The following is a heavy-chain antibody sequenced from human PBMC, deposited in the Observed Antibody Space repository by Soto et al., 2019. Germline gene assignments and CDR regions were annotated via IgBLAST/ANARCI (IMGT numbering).Heavy chain of an antibody. D-gene: IGHD2-2*01. CDR2: ITASNGNT. V-gene: IGHV1-18*01. J-gene: IGHJ6*02. CDR1: GYTFTNYG. CDR3: ARGASCSSASCYDNFHYGLAV. Sequence: QVQLVQSGPEVKKPGASVKVSCKASGYTFTNYGITWVRQAPGQGLEWMGWITASNGNTNYAREIQGRLTLTRDTSTSTAYMELRSLRSDDTAVYYCARGASCSSASCYDNFHYGLAVWGQGTTVIVS.